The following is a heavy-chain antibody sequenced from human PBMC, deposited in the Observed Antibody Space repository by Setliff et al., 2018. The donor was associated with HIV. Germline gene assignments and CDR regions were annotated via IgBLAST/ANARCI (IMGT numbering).Heavy chain of an antibody. D-gene: IGHD3-3*01. Sequence: SLRLSCAASGFVFNNYVFTWVRQAPGKGLEWVAVISIDGSDRYYSDSVKGRFTISRDSSKKTLYLQMNRLRSEDTAVYYCARAFGYHDFWSGYSGDEFDIWGQGTLVTVSS. CDR3: ARAFGYHDFWSGYSGDEFDI. J-gene: IGHJ3*02. CDR1: GFVFNNYV. V-gene: IGHV3-30*04. CDR2: ISIDGSDR.